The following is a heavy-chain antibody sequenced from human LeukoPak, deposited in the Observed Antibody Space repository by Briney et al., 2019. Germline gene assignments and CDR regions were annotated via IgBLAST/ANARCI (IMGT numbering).Heavy chain of an antibody. CDR2: INPSGGST. V-gene: IGHV1-46*01. D-gene: IGHD4-17*01. Sequence: ASVKVSCKASGYTFTRYHMHWVRQAPGQGLAWMGIINPSGGSTSYAQKFQGRVTMTRDTSTSTVYMELSSLRSEDTAVYYCAREPALVTTGWAGAFDIWGQGTMVTVSS. J-gene: IGHJ3*02. CDR1: GYTFTRYH. CDR3: AREPALVTTGWAGAFDI.